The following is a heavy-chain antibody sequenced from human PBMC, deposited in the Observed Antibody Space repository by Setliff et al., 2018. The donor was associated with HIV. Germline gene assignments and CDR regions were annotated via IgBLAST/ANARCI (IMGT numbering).Heavy chain of an antibody. Sequence: SETLSLTCAVSGGSISSNWWSWVRQSPGKGLEWIGEIYHSGSTHYNPSLQSRVTISVDKSKSQFSLKLNSVTAADTAVYYCGGNGYYSIDYWGQGALVTVSS. CDR1: GGSISSNW. CDR3: GGNGYYSIDY. CDR2: IYHSGST. J-gene: IGHJ4*02. D-gene: IGHD3-22*01. V-gene: IGHV4-4*02.